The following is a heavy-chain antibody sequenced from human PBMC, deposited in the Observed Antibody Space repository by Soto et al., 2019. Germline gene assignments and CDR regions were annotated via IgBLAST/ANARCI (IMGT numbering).Heavy chain of an antibody. V-gene: IGHV3-74*01. CDR2: INSDGTTT. J-gene: IGHJ4*02. CDR3: AKGGRSHLDY. CDR1: GFTVSGYW. Sequence: EVQLVESGGGLVQPGGSLRLSCAASGFTVSGYWMHWVRQVPGKGLVWVSLINSDGTTTSYADSVKGRFTISRDNAKNTLYLQMNSLRAEDTAVYYCAKGGRSHLDYWGQGTLVTVSS. D-gene: IGHD3-16*02.